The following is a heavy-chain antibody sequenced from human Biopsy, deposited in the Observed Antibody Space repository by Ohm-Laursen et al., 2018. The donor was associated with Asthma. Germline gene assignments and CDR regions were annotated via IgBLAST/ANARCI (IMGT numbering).Heavy chain of an antibody. D-gene: IGHD3-22*01. CDR1: GFAFNNSS. V-gene: IGHV3-23*01. CDR2: ISASGVRT. CDR3: AKITTDRQKANNWFDP. J-gene: IGHJ5*02. Sequence: SLRLSCAASGFAFNNSSMTWVRQAPGKGLERVSSISASGVRTFYADSVKGRFTVSRDSSRNTLYLQLNTLRVEDTAVYFCAKITTDRQKANNWFDPWGQGTLVTVSS.